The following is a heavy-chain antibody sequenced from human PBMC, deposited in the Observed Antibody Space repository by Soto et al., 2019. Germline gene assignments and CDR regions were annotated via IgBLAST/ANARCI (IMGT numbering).Heavy chain of an antibody. J-gene: IGHJ6*04. CDR3: ERVFHFSILYYYYYGMDV. D-gene: IGHD3-16*01. CDR1: GFTFSSYW. CDR2: INSDGSST. Sequence: PGGSLRLSCAASGFTFSSYWMHWVRQAPGKGLVWVSRINSDGSSTSYADSVKGRFTISRDNAKNTLYLQMNSLRAEDTAVYYCERVFHFSILYYYYYGMDVWGKGTTVPVS. V-gene: IGHV3-74*01.